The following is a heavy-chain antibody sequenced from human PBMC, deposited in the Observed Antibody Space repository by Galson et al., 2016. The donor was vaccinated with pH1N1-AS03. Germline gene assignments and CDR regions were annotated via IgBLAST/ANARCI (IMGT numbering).Heavy chain of an antibody. Sequence: LRLSCAASGFTFRDYGFHWVRQAPGKGLGWVAVIWYDGSNKNYVDSVKGRFIVSRDNSNDTLYLQMNSLRAEDTAVYYCARDRPNYNVYLDHWGQGILVTVSS. CDR2: IWYDGSNK. D-gene: IGHD5-24*01. J-gene: IGHJ4*02. CDR3: ARDRPNYNVYLDH. V-gene: IGHV3-33*01. CDR1: GFTFRDYG.